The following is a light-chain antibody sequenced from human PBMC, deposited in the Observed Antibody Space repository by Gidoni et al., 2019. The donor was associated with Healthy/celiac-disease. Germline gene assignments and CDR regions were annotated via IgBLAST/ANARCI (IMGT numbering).Light chain of an antibody. J-gene: IGLJ3*02. CDR2: KDS. Sequence: SYELTQPSSVSVSPGQTARITCSGDVLAKKYARWFQQKPGQAPVLVIYKDSERPSGIPARFSGSSSGTTVTLTISGAQVEDEADYYCYSAADNNPWVFGGGTKLTVL. V-gene: IGLV3-27*01. CDR1: VLAKKY. CDR3: YSAADNNPWV.